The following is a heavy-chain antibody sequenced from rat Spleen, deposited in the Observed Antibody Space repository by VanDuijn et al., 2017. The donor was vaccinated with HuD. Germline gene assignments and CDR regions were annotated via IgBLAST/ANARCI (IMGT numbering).Heavy chain of an antibody. CDR3: ARQVTGVCFDY. CDR1: GFTFSDYA. Sequence: EVQLVESGGGLVQPGRSLKFSCAASGFTFSDYAMAWVRQAPKKGLEWVATIIYDGSSTYYRDSVKGRFTISRDNAKSTLYLQMDSLRSEDTATYSCARQVTGVCFDYWGQGVMVTVSS. D-gene: IGHD5-1*01. V-gene: IGHV5-17*01. J-gene: IGHJ2*01. CDR2: IIYDGSST.